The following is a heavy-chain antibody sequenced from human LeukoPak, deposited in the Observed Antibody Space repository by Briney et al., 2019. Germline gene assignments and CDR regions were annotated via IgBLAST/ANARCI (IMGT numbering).Heavy chain of an antibody. CDR2: ISAYNGNT. Sequence: ASVKVSCKASGYTFTSYGISWVRQASGQGLEWMGWISAYNGNTNYAQKLQGRVTMTTDTSTSTAYMELRSLRSDDTAVYYCARDARLRGVVPAAIGYWGQGTLVTVSS. CDR3: ARDARLRGVVPAAIGY. V-gene: IGHV1-18*04. D-gene: IGHD2-2*02. CDR1: GYTFTSYG. J-gene: IGHJ4*02.